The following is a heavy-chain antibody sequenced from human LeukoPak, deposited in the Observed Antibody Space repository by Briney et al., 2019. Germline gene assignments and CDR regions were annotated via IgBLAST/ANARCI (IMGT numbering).Heavy chain of an antibody. J-gene: IGHJ3*02. V-gene: IGHV1-46*01. CDR2: INPRGGST. CDR3: ARKRITMIGGAFEI. Sequence: ASVKVSCKASVYTFTSYYMHWVRQAPGQGLEWMGIINPRGGSTSYAQTFQGRSTMTRDTSTSTVYMELSSLRSEETAVYYCARKRITMIGGAFEIWGQGTLVTVSS. CDR1: VYTFTSYY. D-gene: IGHD3-22*01.